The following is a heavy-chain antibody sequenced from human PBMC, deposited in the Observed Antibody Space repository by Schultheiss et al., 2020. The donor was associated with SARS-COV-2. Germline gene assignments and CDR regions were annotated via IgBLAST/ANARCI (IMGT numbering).Heavy chain of an antibody. CDR2: ISGSGGST. D-gene: IGHD6-6*01. Sequence: GESLKISCAASGFTFSSYAMSWVRQAPGKGLEWVSAISGSGGSTYYADSVKGRFTITSDNSKNTLYLQMNSLRAEDTAVYYCAKDSGGGRYSRSSVGYFQHWGQGTLVTVAS. J-gene: IGHJ1*01. CDR3: AKDSGGGRYSRSSVGYFQH. V-gene: IGHV3-23*01. CDR1: GFTFSSYA.